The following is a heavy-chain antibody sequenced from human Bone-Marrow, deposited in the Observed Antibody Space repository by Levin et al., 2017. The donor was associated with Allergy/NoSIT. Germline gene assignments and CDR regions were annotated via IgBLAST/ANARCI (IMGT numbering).Heavy chain of an antibody. CDR3: ARLRSGWYKSGAFDI. CDR1: GFTVSSNY. Sequence: GGSLRLSCAASGFTVSSNYMSWVRQAPGKGLEWVSVIYSGGSTYYADSVKGRFTISRDNSKNTLYLQMNSLRAEDTAVYYCARLRSGWYKSGAFDIWGQGTMVTVSS. CDR2: IYSGGST. V-gene: IGHV3-53*01. J-gene: IGHJ3*02. D-gene: IGHD1-1*01.